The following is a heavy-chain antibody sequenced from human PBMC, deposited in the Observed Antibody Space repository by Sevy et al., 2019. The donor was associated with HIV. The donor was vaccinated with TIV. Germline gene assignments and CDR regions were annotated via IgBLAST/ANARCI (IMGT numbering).Heavy chain of an antibody. J-gene: IGHJ6*03. V-gene: IGHV3-33*06. CDR3: ANGGSTDYYYMDV. CDR2: IWYDGSNK. D-gene: IGHD1-26*01. Sequence: GGSLRLSCAASGFTFSSYGMHWVRQAPGKGLEWVVVIWYDGSNKYYADSVKGRFTISRDNSKNTLYLQMNSLRAEDTAVYYCANGGSTDYYYMDVWGKGTTVTVSS. CDR1: GFTFSSYG.